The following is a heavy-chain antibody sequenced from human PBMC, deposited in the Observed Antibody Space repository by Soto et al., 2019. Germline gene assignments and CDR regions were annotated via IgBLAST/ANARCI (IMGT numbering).Heavy chain of an antibody. CDR3: AKGTQGLWFGELPMGGFDP. J-gene: IGHJ5*02. CDR2: IIPIFGTA. CDR1: GGTFSSYA. Sequence: QVQLVQSGAEVKKPGSSVKVSCKASGGTFSSYAISWVRQAPGQGLEWMGGIIPIFGTANYAQKFQGRVTITADESTSTAYMELSSLRSEDTAVYYCAKGTQGLWFGELPMGGFDPWGQGTLVTVSS. D-gene: IGHD3-10*01. V-gene: IGHV1-69*01.